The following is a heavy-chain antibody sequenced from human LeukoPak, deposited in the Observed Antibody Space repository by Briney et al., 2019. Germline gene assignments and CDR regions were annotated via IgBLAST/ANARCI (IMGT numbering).Heavy chain of an antibody. CDR3: VRGWFDF. Sequence: GGSLRLSCAASGVTFSSYTMNWVRLAPGKGLEWVSSISSGSGYIQYADSVKGRFTISRDNAENSVFLQMRSLRVDYTALYYCVRGWFDFWDQGTPVTVSS. J-gene: IGHJ5*01. CDR1: GVTFSSYT. V-gene: IGHV3-21*01. CDR2: ISSGSGYI.